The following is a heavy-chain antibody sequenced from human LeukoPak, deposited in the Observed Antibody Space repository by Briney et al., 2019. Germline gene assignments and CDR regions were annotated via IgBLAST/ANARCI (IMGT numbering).Heavy chain of an antibody. CDR2: IYYSGST. CDR3: ARETEGATLDY. Sequence: SETLFLTCTVSGGSISSYYWSWIRQPPGKGLEWIGYIYYSGSTNYNLSLKSRVTISVDTSKNQFSLKLSSVTAADTAVYYCARETEGATLDYWGQGTLVTVSS. CDR1: GGSISSYY. J-gene: IGHJ4*02. D-gene: IGHD1-26*01. V-gene: IGHV4-59*01.